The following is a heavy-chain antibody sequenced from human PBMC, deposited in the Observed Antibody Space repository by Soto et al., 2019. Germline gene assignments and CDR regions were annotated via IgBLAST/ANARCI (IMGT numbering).Heavy chain of an antibody. D-gene: IGHD2-2*01. J-gene: IGHJ5*02. CDR3: ARVRWSRYCSSTSCYDWFDP. CDR1: GGTFSSYA. Sequence: SVKVSCKASGGTFSSYAISWVRQAPGQGLEWMGGIIPIFGTANYAQKFQGRVTITADESTSTAYMELSSLRSEDTAVYYCARVRWSRYCSSTSCYDWFDPWGQGTLVTVSS. CDR2: IIPIFGTA. V-gene: IGHV1-69*13.